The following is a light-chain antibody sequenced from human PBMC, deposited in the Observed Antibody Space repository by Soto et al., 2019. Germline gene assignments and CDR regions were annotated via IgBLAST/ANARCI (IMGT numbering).Light chain of an antibody. J-gene: IGKJ4*01. CDR2: TAS. CDR1: QSISYF. Sequence: DIQMTQSPSSLSASVEDRVTITCRASQSISYFLNWYQQKPGKAPTLLIYTASNLQDGVPSRFSGSGSGTDFTLTISSLEPEDFAIYYCQQGYRTPLSFGGGTKVEI. CDR3: QQGYRTPLS. V-gene: IGKV1-39*01.